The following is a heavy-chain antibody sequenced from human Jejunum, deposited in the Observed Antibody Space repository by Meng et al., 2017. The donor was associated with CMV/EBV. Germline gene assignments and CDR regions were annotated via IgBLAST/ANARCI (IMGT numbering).Heavy chain of an antibody. J-gene: IGHJ4*02. CDR2: IRSNADGGTA. V-gene: IGHV3-15*01. CDR1: GFTFINAW. CDR3: TTEYD. Sequence: SLRLSCAASGFTFINAWMSWVRQAPGKGLEWVGRIRSNADGGTADYVAPVTGRFTASRDDSKNTLYLQMNSLKTEDTVVYYCTTEYDWGQGTLVTVSS.